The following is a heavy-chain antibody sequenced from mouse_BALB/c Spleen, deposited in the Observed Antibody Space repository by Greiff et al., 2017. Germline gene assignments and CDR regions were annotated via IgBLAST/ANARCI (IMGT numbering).Heavy chain of an antibody. CDR3: ARGLSAWFAY. D-gene: IGHD1-1*02. CDR2: INSNGGST. J-gene: IGHJ3*01. V-gene: IGHV5-6-3*01. CDR1: GFTFSSYG. Sequence: EVQVVESGGGLVQPGGSLKLSCAASGFTFSSYGMSWVRQTPDKRLELVATINSNGGSTYYPDSVKGRFTISRDNAKNTLYLQMSSLKSEDTAMYYCARGLSAWFAYWGQGTLVTVSA.